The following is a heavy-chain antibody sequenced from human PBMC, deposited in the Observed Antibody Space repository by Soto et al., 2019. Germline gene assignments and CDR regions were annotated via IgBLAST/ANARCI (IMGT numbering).Heavy chain of an antibody. D-gene: IGHD1-1*01. CDR2: ISSSATTI. J-gene: IGHJ4*02. CDR1: GFTFSDYY. Sequence: PGGSLRLSCTASGFTFSDYYMSWIRQAPGKGLEWVSYISSSATTIYYADSVKGRFTISRDNAKNSLYLQMNTLRAEDTAVYYCARHDRFNYFANWGQRTLVTVSS. CDR3: ARHDRFNYFAN. V-gene: IGHV3-11*01.